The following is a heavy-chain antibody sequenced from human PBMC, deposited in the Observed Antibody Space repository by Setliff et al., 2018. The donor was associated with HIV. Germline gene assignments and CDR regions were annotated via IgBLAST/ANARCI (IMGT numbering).Heavy chain of an antibody. CDR2: IIPILGVA. Sequence: SVKVSCKTSGYTFTNFYMHWVRQAPGQGLDWMGRIIPILGVANYAQRFQGKVTITAGKSTSTAYMELTSLRFDDTAMYYCVRGVQSPPHYSYYYMDVWGEGTMVTVSS. J-gene: IGHJ6*03. CDR3: VRGVQSPPHYSYYYMDV. V-gene: IGHV1-69*04. CDR1: GYTFTNFY. D-gene: IGHD3-3*01.